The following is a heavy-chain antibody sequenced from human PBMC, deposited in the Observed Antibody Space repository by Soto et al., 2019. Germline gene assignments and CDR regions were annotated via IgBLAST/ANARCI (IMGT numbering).Heavy chain of an antibody. V-gene: IGHV3-23*01. CDR1: GFTFSSYA. D-gene: IGHD1-26*01. CDR2: ISGSGGNA. Sequence: GGSLRLSCAASGFTFSSYAMSWVRQAPGKGLEWVSTISGSGGNAYYADSVKGRFSISRDNSKNTLRLQMNSLRADDTAVYYCAKDGASGSYPPYYYFGMDVWGQGTTITV. CDR3: AKDGASGSYPPYYYFGMDV. J-gene: IGHJ6*02.